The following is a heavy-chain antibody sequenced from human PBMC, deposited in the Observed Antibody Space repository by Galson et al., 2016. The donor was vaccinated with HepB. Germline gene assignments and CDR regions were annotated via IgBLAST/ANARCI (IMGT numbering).Heavy chain of an antibody. Sequence: SLRLSCAASGFAFSGSAMHWVRQASGKGLEWVGHIRNKANNYATSYDEAVKGRFTISRDDLKNTAYLQMNSLKTEDTAPYFCTRSSPFCSGGSCCNWFDPWGQGTLVTVSS. J-gene: IGHJ5*02. CDR1: GFAFSGSA. V-gene: IGHV3-73*01. CDR2: IRNKANNYAT. D-gene: IGHD2-15*01. CDR3: TRSSPFCSGGSCCNWFDP.